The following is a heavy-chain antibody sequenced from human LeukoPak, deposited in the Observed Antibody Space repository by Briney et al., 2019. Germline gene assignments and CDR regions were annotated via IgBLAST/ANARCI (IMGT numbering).Heavy chain of an antibody. V-gene: IGHV4-61*08. D-gene: IGHD5-18*01. CDR2: MSYSGST. J-gene: IGHJ3*02. CDR1: GGSVSSGAYY. Sequence: PSETLSLTCTVSGGSVSSGAYYWSWIRQPPGKGLEWIGYMSYSGSTTYNPSLNSRVSISIDTSKNQFSLKLSSVTAADTAVYYCAGVRRIQLWLPAFDIWGQGTMVTVSS. CDR3: AGVRRIQLWLPAFDI.